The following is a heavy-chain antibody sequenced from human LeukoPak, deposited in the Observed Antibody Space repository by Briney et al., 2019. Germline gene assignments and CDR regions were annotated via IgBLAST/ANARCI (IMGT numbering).Heavy chain of an antibody. J-gene: IGHJ5*02. CDR2: VGGNGGGT. V-gene: IGHV3-23*01. Sequence: GGSLRLSCAASGFTFSSFAMTWVRQPPGMGLEWVSVVGGNGGGTYYADSVKGRFTISRDNSKNTLYLQMNSLRAEDTAVYYCAKGRTEGWFDPWGQGTLVTVSS. CDR3: AKGRTEGWFDP. CDR1: GFTFSSFA. D-gene: IGHD3/OR15-3a*01.